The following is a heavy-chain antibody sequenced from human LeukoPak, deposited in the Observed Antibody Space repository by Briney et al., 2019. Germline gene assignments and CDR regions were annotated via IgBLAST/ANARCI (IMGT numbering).Heavy chain of an antibody. CDR1: GFTFDDYA. J-gene: IGHJ4*02. CDR2: ISWNSGSI. V-gene: IGHV3-9*01. CDR3: AKVTGRGSDY. D-gene: IGHD3-10*01. Sequence: GGSLRLSCAASGFTFDDYAMHWVRHAPGKGLEWVSGISWNSGSIGYADSVKGRFTISRDNAKNSLYLQMNSLRAEDTALYYCAKVTGRGSDYWGQGTLVTVSS.